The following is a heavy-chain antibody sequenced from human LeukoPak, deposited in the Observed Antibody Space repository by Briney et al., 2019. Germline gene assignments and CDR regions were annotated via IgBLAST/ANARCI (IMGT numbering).Heavy chain of an antibody. CDR2: ISSSGSTI. D-gene: IGHD2-2*02. V-gene: IGHV3-11*01. Sequence: PGGSLRLSCAASGFTFSDYYMSWIRQAPGKGLEWASYISSSGSTIYYADSVKGRFTISRDNAKNSLYLQMNSLRAEDTAVYYCARSYCSSTSCYKLFDYWGQGTLVTVSS. CDR1: GFTFSDYY. J-gene: IGHJ4*02. CDR3: ARSYCSSTSCYKLFDY.